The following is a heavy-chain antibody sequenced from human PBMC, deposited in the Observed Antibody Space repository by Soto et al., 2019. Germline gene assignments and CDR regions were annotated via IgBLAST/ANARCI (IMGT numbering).Heavy chain of an antibody. J-gene: IGHJ6*03. CDR3: ARAPNFDWSDYYYYYYMDV. CDR1: GGSFSGYY. D-gene: IGHD3-9*01. Sequence: SETLSLTCAVYGGSFSGYYWSWIRQPPGKGLEWIGYIYYSGSTNYNPSLKSRVTISVDTSKNQFSLKLSSVTAADTAVYYCARAPNFDWSDYYYYYYMDVWGKGTTVTAP. CDR2: IYYSGST. V-gene: IGHV4-59*01.